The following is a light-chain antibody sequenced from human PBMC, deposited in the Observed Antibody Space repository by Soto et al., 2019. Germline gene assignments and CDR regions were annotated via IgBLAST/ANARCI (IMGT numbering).Light chain of an antibody. Sequence: EIVMTQSPATLSVSPGERDTLSCRASQSVSSNLAWYQQKPGQAPRPLIYGASTRATGIPARFSGSGSGTEFTLTISSLQSEDFALYYCQQYNNWPPWTFGQGTKVEIK. V-gene: IGKV3-15*01. CDR2: GAS. CDR1: QSVSSN. J-gene: IGKJ1*01. CDR3: QQYNNWPPWT.